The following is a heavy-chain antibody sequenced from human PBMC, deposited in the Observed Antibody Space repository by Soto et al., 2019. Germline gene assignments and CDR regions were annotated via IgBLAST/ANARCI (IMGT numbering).Heavy chain of an antibody. CDR2: MYYSGSF. J-gene: IGHJ4*02. CDR1: GASVGTGY. Sequence: SETLSLTCTVSGASVGTGYWSWIRQPPGKGLEWIGFMYYSGSFNYNPSLRSRVTISVDTSKNQFSLKVTSVTADDTAVYYCARDRAYETSGYPPASDYWGQGTLVTVS. CDR3: ARDRAYETSGYPPASDY. V-gene: IGHV4-59*02. D-gene: IGHD3-22*01.